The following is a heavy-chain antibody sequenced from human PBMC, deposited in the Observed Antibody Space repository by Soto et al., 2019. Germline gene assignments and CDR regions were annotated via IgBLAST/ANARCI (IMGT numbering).Heavy chain of an antibody. D-gene: IGHD2-21*02. CDR1: GFTFSSYA. J-gene: IGHJ5*02. CDR3: ARSEPLFAYCGGDCYWFDP. V-gene: IGHV3-23*01. CDR2: IGARSGST. Sequence: GGSLRLSCAASGFTFSSYAMSWVRQAPGKGLEWVSAIGARSGSTYYADSVKGRFTISRDNSKNTLYLQMNSLRAEDTAVYYCARSEPLFAYCGGDCYWFDPWGQGTLVTVSS.